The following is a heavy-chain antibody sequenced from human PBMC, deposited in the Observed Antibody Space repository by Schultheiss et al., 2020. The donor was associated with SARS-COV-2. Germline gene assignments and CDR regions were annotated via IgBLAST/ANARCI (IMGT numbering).Heavy chain of an antibody. CDR2: VYPGNSDT. CDR3: ARPRCSGGSCYPDAFDI. Sequence: GESLKISCQGSGYTFANHWIGWVRQKPGTGLEWMAIVYPGNSDTRYSPSFQGQVTISADKSISTAYLQWSSLKASDTAMYYCARPRCSGGSCYPDAFDIWGQGTMVTVSS. V-gene: IGHV5-51*01. D-gene: IGHD2-15*01. J-gene: IGHJ3*02. CDR1: GYTFANHW.